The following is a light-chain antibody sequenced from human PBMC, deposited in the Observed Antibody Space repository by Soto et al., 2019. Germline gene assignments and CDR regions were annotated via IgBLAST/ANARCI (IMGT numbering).Light chain of an antibody. J-gene: IGKJ3*01. V-gene: IGKV3-11*01. CDR2: DAS. CDR1: QSVSNY. CDR3: QQRSNGRFT. Sequence: EIVLTQSPATVSLSPGERATLSCRASQSVSNYLAWYQQKPGQAPRLLIYDASNRATGIPARFSGSGSGTDSTLTISSLEPEDFAVYYCQQRSNGRFTFGPGTKVDIK.